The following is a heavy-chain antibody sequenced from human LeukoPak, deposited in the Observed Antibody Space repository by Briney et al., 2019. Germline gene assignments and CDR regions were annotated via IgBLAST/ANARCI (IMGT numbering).Heavy chain of an antibody. CDR3: ARDPRHSSSWYRDY. D-gene: IGHD6-13*01. Sequence: PGGSLRLSCAASGFTFSSYAMHWVRQAPGKGLEWVAVISYDGSNKYYADSVKGRFTISRDNSKNTLYLQMNSLRAEDTAVYYCARDPRHSSSWYRDYWGQGTLVTVSS. V-gene: IGHV3-30*04. J-gene: IGHJ4*02. CDR1: GFTFSSYA. CDR2: ISYDGSNK.